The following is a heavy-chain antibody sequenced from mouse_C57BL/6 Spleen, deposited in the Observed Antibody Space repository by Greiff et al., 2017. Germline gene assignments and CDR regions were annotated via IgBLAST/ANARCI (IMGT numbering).Heavy chain of an antibody. Sequence: EVKVVESGGGLVKPGGSLKLSCAASGFTFSSYTMSWVRQTPEKRLEWVATISGGGGNTYYPDSVKGRFTISSDNAKNTLYLQMSSLRSEDTALYYCARHEDYGSYYYAMDYWGQGTSVTVSS. V-gene: IGHV5-9*01. CDR1: GFTFSSYT. CDR2: ISGGGGNT. CDR3: ARHEDYGSYYYAMDY. J-gene: IGHJ4*01. D-gene: IGHD1-1*01.